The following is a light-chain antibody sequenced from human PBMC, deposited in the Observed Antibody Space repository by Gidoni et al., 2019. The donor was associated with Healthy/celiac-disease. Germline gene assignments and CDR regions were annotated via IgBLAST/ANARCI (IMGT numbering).Light chain of an antibody. CDR3: QSYDSSLSGYV. Sequence: HSVLTQPPSASGAPRHRVTITCTGSSSNIGAGYDEHWYQQLPGTAPKLLIYGNDNRPSGVPDRFSGSKSGTSASLAITGLQAEDEADYYCQSYDSSLSGYVFGTGTKVTVL. CDR2: GND. CDR1: SSNIGAGYD. V-gene: IGLV1-40*01. J-gene: IGLJ1*01.